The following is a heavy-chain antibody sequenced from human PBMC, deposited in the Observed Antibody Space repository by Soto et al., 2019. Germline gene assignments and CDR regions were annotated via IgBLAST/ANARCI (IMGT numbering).Heavy chain of an antibody. CDR2: IIPIFGTA. Sequence: SVKVSCKASGCTFSSYAISWVRQAPGQGLEWMGGIIPIFGTANYAQKFQGRVTITADESTSTAYMELSSLRSEDTAVYYCAVPRGYSYGYGYYYYGMDVWGQGTTVTVSS. D-gene: IGHD5-18*01. CDR3: AVPRGYSYGYGYYYYGMDV. J-gene: IGHJ6*02. V-gene: IGHV1-69*13. CDR1: GCTFSSYA.